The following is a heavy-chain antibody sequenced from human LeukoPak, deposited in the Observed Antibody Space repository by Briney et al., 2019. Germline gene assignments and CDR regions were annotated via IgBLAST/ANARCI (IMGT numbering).Heavy chain of an antibody. D-gene: IGHD1-26*01. CDR2: INTYNGNT. CDR3: ARDLVDGVGAPGAY. V-gene: IGHV1-18*01. Sequence: ASVKVSCKASGYTFTNYGITWMRQAPGQGLEWMGWINTYNGNTNYAQNLRGRVTITTDTSTSTAYMELRSLRSDDTAVFYCARDLVDGVGAPGAYWGQGALVTVSS. CDR1: GYTFTNYG. J-gene: IGHJ4*02.